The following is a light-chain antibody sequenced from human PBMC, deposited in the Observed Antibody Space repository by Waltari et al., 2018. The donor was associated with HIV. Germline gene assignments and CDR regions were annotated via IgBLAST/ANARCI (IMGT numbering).Light chain of an antibody. CDR1: QTISTS. J-gene: IGKJ5*01. CDR2: AAS. Sequence: DIQMTQSPSSLSASVGDRVTVTCRASQTISTSLNWYQQKPGKAPNLLIYAASTVHGGVPSRFSGSGSGTDFTLTITNVQPEDFATYFCQQSYHTLITFGQGTRLEIK. CDR3: QQSYHTLIT. V-gene: IGKV1-39*01.